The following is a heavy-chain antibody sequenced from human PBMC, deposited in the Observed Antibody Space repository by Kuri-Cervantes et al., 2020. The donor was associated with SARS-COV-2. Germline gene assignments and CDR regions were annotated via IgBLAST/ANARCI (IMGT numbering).Heavy chain of an antibody. D-gene: IGHD6-19*01. V-gene: IGHV3-15*01. CDR3: TTGSVRGQWLEPRRHDGFDL. CDR1: GFTFSGYW. CDR2: IKSRADGGTR. Sequence: GGSLRLSCAASGFTFSGYWMSWVRQAPGKGLEWIGRIKSRADGGTRDYVAPVKGRFTLSRDDSTNTLYLQMNSLKTEDTAVYYCTTGSVRGQWLEPRRHDGFDLWGQGTMVTVSS. J-gene: IGHJ3*01.